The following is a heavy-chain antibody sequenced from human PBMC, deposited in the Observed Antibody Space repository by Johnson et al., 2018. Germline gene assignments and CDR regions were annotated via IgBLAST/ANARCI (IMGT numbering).Heavy chain of an antibody. Sequence: VQLQESGGGLVQXGGSXRLXCAASGFTFSSYWMHWVRQAPGKGLVWVSRINSDGSSTSYADSVKGRLTISRDNAKNTLYLQMHSLRAEDTAVYYCAKPGSFDAFDIWGQGTMVTVSS. D-gene: IGHD1-14*01. V-gene: IGHV3-74*01. CDR1: GFTFSSYW. J-gene: IGHJ3*02. CDR2: INSDGSST. CDR3: AKPGSFDAFDI.